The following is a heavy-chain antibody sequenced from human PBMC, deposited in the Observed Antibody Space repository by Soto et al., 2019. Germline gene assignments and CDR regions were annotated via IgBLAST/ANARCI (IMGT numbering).Heavy chain of an antibody. V-gene: IGHV4-59*08. Sequence: SETLSLTCTVSGGSISSYYWSWIRQPPGKGLEWIGYIYYSGSTNYNPSLKSRVTISVDTSKNQFSLKLSSVTAADTAVYYCARHADYDFWSGYYTRFDYWGQGTLVTVSS. CDR3: ARHADYDFWSGYYTRFDY. CDR1: GGSISSYY. CDR2: IYYSGST. D-gene: IGHD3-3*01. J-gene: IGHJ4*02.